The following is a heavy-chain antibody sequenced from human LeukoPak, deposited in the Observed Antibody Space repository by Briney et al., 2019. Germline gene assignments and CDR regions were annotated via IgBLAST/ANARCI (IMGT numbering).Heavy chain of an antibody. J-gene: IGHJ4*02. CDR2: IYYSGST. CDR3: ARARGYGVGYFDY. D-gene: IGHD6-13*01. Sequence: SETLSLTCTVSGGSISSYYWSWIRQSPGKGLEWIGYIYYSGSTNYNPSLKSRVTISVDTSKNQFSLKLTSVTAADTAVYYCARARGYGVGYFDYWGQGTLVTVSS. CDR1: GGSISSYY. V-gene: IGHV4-59*01.